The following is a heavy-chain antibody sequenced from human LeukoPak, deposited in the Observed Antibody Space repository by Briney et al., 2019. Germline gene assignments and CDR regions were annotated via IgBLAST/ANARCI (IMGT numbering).Heavy chain of an antibody. J-gene: IGHJ3*02. CDR2: ISSNGGST. Sequence: GGSLRLSRAASGFTFSSCAMHWVRQAPGKGLEYVSAISSNGGSTYYANSVKGRFTISRDNSKNTLYLQMGSLRAEDMAVYYCASLYYYGSGSSNAFDIWGQGTMVTVSS. CDR3: ASLYYYGSGSSNAFDI. D-gene: IGHD3-10*01. V-gene: IGHV3-64*01. CDR1: GFTFSSCA.